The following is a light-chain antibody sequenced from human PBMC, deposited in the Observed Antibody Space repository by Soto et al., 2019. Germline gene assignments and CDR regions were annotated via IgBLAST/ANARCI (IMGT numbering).Light chain of an antibody. V-gene: IGKV1-17*01. CDR2: GAS. J-gene: IGKJ1*01. CDR3: SQHNAYPRT. CDR1: QGVGNE. Sequence: DIQMTQSPSSLAASVGDRVTITCRESQGVGNEVGWYQQKPGKAPKRLIYGASTLQSGTPSRFSGSGSGTEFTLTISSLQPEDFTTYFCSQHNAYPRTFGQGTRVEMK.